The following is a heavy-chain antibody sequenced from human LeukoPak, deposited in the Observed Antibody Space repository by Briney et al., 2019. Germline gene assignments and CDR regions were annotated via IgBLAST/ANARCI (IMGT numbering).Heavy chain of an antibody. D-gene: IGHD2-15*01. Sequence: GASVKVSCKASGYTFTSYAMNWVRQAPGQGLEWMGWINTNTGNPTYAQGFTGRFVFSLDTSVSTAYLQISCLKAEDTAVYYCARDPILGYCSGGSCYSSDYWGQGTLVTVSS. CDR1: GYTFTSYA. CDR2: INTNTGNP. V-gene: IGHV7-4-1*02. J-gene: IGHJ4*02. CDR3: ARDPILGYCSGGSCYSSDY.